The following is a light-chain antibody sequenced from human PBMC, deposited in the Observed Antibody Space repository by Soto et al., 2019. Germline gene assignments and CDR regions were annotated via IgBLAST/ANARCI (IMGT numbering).Light chain of an antibody. Sequence: DIVMTQSPPFLPVTPGEPASISCRSSQSLLHSNGYKYLDWYLQKPGQSPQVLIYLGSIRASGVPDRFSGSGSGTDFTLKISRVEAEDVGVYYCMQALQTPRTFGQGTKVEIK. CDR3: MQALQTPRT. CDR2: LGS. CDR1: QSLLHSNGYKY. V-gene: IGKV2-28*01. J-gene: IGKJ1*01.